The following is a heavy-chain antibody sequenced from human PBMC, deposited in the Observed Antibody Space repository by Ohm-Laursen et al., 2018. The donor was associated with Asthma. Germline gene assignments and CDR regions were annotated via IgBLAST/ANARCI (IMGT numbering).Heavy chain of an antibody. D-gene: IGHD5-12*01. CDR1: GFTFSSYG. J-gene: IGHJ4*02. CDR2: IRYDGSNK. V-gene: IGHV3-33*01. CDR3: ARDMGHSGYDSYDY. Sequence: SLRLSCAASGFTFSSYGLHWVRQAPGKGLEWVAVIRYDGSNKYYADSVMGRFTISRNNSKNTLYLQMNSVRAEDTAVYYCARDMGHSGYDSYDYWGQGTLVTVSS.